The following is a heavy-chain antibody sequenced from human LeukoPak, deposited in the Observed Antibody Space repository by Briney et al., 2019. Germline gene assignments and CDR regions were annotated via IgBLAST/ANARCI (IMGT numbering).Heavy chain of an antibody. V-gene: IGHV5-51*01. Sequence: GESLKISCKGSGYSFTSYWIGWVRQMPGKGLEWMGIIYPGDSDTRYSPSFQGQVTISADKSISTAYLQWSSLKASDTAMYYCARQDSGWSATSWFDPWGQGTLVTVSS. CDR2: IYPGDSDT. CDR3: ARQDSGWSATSWFDP. CDR1: GYSFTSYW. D-gene: IGHD6-19*01. J-gene: IGHJ5*02.